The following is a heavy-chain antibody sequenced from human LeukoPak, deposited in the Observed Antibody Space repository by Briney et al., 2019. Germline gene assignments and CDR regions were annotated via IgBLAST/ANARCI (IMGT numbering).Heavy chain of an antibody. Sequence: PGGSLRISCAVSGFTVTSNYMSWVRQAPGKGLEWVSVVYSGGTTYYADSVKGRFAISRDNSKNTLYLQVNSLRAEDTAVYYCASVGYDILTGYPSWFDPWGQGTLVTVSS. CDR1: GFTVTSNY. CDR3: ASVGYDILTGYPSWFDP. CDR2: VYSGGTT. D-gene: IGHD3-9*01. J-gene: IGHJ5*02. V-gene: IGHV3-53*01.